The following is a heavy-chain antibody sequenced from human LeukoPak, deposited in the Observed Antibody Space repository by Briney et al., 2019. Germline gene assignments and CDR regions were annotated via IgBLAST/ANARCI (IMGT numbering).Heavy chain of an antibody. CDR3: AREKQGAFYI. J-gene: IGHJ3*02. CDR1: GFTSDVYG. Sequence: PGGSLRLSCAASGFTSDVYGMSGVRGAPGKGLEWGPDINCNGGSTGYADSVRGRFTISRDNAKNSLYLKMNSLRAEDTALYYCAREKQGAFYIWGQGTMVTVSS. CDR2: INCNGGST. V-gene: IGHV3-20*04.